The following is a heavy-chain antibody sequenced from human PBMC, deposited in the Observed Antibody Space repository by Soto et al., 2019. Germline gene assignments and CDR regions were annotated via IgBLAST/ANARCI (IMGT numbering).Heavy chain of an antibody. CDR1: GGSISSYY. J-gene: IGHJ5*02. CDR2: IYYSGST. D-gene: IGHD2-2*01. CDR3: ARVGVVALYNWFDP. Sequence: NPSETLSLTCTVSGGSISSYYWSWIRQPPGKGLEWIGYIYYSGSTNYNPSLKSRVTISVDTSKNQFSLKLSSVTAADTAVYYCARVGVVALYNWFDPWGQGTLVTVSS. V-gene: IGHV4-59*01.